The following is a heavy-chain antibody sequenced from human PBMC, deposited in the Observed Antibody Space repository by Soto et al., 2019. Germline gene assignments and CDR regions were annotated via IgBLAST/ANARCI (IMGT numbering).Heavy chain of an antibody. J-gene: IGHJ4*02. CDR3: GKCRGGDYREYYFDY. D-gene: IGHD3-10*01. CDR1: GFTFSGYA. Sequence: EVQLLESGGGLVQPGGSLRLSCAASGFTFSGYAMSWVRQAPGKGLEWVSTITNGAGGRTYYADSVKGRFTISRDNSMNTLYLQLNTLRAEDTDVYYSGKCRGGDYREYYFDYWGLGTLVTVSS. CDR2: ITNGAGGRT. V-gene: IGHV3-23*01.